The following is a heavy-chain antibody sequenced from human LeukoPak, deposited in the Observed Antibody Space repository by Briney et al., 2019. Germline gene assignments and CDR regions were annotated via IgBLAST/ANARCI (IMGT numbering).Heavy chain of an antibody. V-gene: IGHV3-30*18. J-gene: IGHJ4*02. CDR2: ISYDESNK. D-gene: IGHD1-1*01. CDR3: AKEGTVRDFDY. Sequence: GGSLRLSCAASGFTFSSYGMHWVRQAPGKGLEWVAIISYDESNKYYADSVKGRFTISRDNSKNTLYLQMNSLRAEDTAVYYCAKEGTVRDFDYWGRGSLVTVSS. CDR1: GFTFSSYG.